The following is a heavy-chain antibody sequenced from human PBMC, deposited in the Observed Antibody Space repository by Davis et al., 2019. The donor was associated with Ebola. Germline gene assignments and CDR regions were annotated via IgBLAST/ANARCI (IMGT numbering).Heavy chain of an antibody. CDR2: INPRDGST. CDR3: ARGTALVTAIFDL. V-gene: IGHV1-46*01. D-gene: IGHD2-21*02. CDR1: GYTLTHNY. J-gene: IGHJ4*02. Sequence: ASVKVSCKASGYTLTHNYLHWVRQAPGQGLEWMGMINPRDGSTTYAQKFQGRVAMTRDTSTSTVSLDLTSLTSEDTAAYYCARGTALVTAIFDLWGQGTLVTVSS.